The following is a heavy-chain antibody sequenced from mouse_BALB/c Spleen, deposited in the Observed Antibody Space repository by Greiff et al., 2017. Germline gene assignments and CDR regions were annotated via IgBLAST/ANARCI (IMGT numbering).Heavy chain of an antibody. Sequence: VQLVESGAELVRPGVSVKISCKGSGYTFTDYAMHWVKQSHAKSLEWIGVISTYYGDASYNQKFKGKATMTVDKSSSTAYMELARLTSEDSAIYYCARGHYGNYFDYGGQGTTLTVSS. CDR2: ISTYYGDA. J-gene: IGHJ2*01. CDR3: ARGHYGNYFDY. D-gene: IGHD2-1*01. CDR1: GYTFTDYA. V-gene: IGHV1S137*01.